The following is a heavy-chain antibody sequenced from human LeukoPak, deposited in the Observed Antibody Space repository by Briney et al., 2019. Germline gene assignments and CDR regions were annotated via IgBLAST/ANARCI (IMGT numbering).Heavy chain of an antibody. CDR3: ARRWRGAPGPAAGDY. J-gene: IGHJ4*02. V-gene: IGHV4-39*01. CDR2: IYYSGST. Sequence: SETPSLTCTVSGGSISSSSYYWGWIRQPPGKGLEWIGSIYYSGSTYYNPSLKSRVTISVDTSKNQFSLKLSSVTAADTAVYYCARRWRGAPGPAAGDYWGQGTLVTVSS. D-gene: IGHD1-1*01. CDR1: GGSISSSSYY.